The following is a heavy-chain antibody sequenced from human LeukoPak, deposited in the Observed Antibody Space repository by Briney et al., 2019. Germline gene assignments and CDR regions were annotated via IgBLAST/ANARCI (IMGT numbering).Heavy chain of an antibody. J-gene: IGHJ6*02. CDR3: ARFPVRGYTYGSVIHHMDV. Sequence: EASVKVSCKASGGTFNTYAITWVRQAPGQGLEWMGRITPILDVADSAQRFQGRVTITADRSTSTVYMELNSLRSEDTAIYYCARFPVRGYTYGSVIHHMDVWGQGTTVIVPS. V-gene: IGHV1-69*04. D-gene: IGHD5-18*01. CDR1: GGTFNTYA. CDR2: ITPILDVA.